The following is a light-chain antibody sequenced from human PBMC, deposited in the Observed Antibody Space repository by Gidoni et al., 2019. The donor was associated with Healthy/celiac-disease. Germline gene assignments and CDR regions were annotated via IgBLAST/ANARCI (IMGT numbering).Light chain of an antibody. J-gene: IGKJ1*01. Sequence: DIQTTQSPSSLSASVGDRVTITCRASQSISSYLNWYQQKPGKAPKLLIYAASSLQSGVPSRFSGSGSGTDFTLTISSLQPEDFATYYCQQSYSTWWTFGQXTKVEIK. CDR1: QSISSY. V-gene: IGKV1-39*01. CDR2: AAS. CDR3: QQSYSTWWT.